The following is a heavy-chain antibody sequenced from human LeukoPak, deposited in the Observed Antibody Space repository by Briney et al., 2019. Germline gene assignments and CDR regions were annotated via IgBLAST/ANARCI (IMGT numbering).Heavy chain of an antibody. Sequence: GGSLRLSCAASGFTFSSDAMSWVRQAPGKGLEWVSAIRGNGGTTYYADSVKGRFTISRDSSKNTLYLQMNSLRAEDTAVYYCAKNYGDYVASRFYCWGQGAMVTVAS. V-gene: IGHV3-23*01. CDR2: IRGNGGTT. CDR3: AKNYGDYVASRFYC. D-gene: IGHD4-17*01. CDR1: GFTFSSDA. J-gene: IGHJ4*02.